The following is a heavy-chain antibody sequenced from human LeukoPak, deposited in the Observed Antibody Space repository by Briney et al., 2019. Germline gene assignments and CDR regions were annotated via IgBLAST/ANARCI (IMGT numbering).Heavy chain of an antibody. Sequence: PGGSLRLSCAASGFTFSSYAMHRVRQAPGKGLEWVSGISWNSGSIGYADSVKGRFTISRDNAKNSLYLQMNSLRAEDTALYYCAKERGSFDYWGQGTLVTVSS. J-gene: IGHJ4*02. V-gene: IGHV3-9*01. CDR3: AKERGSFDY. D-gene: IGHD3-10*01. CDR1: GFTFSSYA. CDR2: ISWNSGSI.